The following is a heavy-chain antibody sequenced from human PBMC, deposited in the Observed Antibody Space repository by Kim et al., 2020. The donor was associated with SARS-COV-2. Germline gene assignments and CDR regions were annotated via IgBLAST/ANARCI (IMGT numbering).Heavy chain of an antibody. D-gene: IGHD1-20*01. V-gene: IGHV3-48*01. CDR3: AWGRRYEPFDY. CDR2: ISSSSSTI. J-gene: IGHJ4*02. CDR1: GFTFINYP. Sequence: GGSLRLSCSASGFTFINYPMNWVRQAPGKGLEWVSYISSSSSTIYYADSVKGRFTISRDTATNSLYLQMNSLRAEDTAVYYCAWGRRYEPFDYWGQGTLV.